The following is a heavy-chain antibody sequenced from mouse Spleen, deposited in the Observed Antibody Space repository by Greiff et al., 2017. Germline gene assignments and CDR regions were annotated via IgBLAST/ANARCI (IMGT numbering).Heavy chain of an antibody. CDR2: IWSGGST. CDR1: GFSLTSYG. V-gene: IGHV2-2*01. D-gene: IGHD1-1*01. J-gene: IGHJ4*01. CDR3: ARNSYYYGSSESAMDY. Sequence: QVQLKESGPGLVQPSQSLSITCTVSGFSLTSYGVHWVRQSPGKGLEWLGVIWSGGSTDYNAAFISRLSISKDNSKSQVFFKMNSLQADDTAIYYCARNSYYYGSSESAMDYWGQGTSVTVSS.